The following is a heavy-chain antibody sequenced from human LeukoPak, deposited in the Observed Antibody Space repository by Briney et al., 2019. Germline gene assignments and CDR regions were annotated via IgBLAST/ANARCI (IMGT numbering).Heavy chain of an antibody. CDR2: TYYRSKLNN. J-gene: IGHJ4*02. CDR3: TRDFDY. Sequence: PSQTLSLTCTISGDSVSSNTASWNWIRQSPSGGLEWLGRTYYRSKLNNDYAESVKSRITINPDTSKNQFPLQLNSVTPEDTAVYYCTRDFDYWGQGTLVTVSS. V-gene: IGHV6-1*01. CDR1: GDSVSSNTAS.